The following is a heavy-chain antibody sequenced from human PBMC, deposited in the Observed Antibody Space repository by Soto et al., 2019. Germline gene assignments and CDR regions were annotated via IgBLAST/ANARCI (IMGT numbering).Heavy chain of an antibody. Sequence: EVQLLESGGGLVQPGGSLRLSCAAPGFTFSSYAMSWVRQAPGKGLEWVSAISGSGGSTYYADSVKGRFTISRDNSKNTLYLQMNSLRAEDTAVYYCAKDPDSSSSPPYYYYYYGMDVWGQGTTVTVSS. V-gene: IGHV3-23*01. D-gene: IGHD6-6*01. CDR2: ISGSGGST. CDR1: GFTFSSYA. J-gene: IGHJ6*02. CDR3: AKDPDSSSSPPYYYYYYGMDV.